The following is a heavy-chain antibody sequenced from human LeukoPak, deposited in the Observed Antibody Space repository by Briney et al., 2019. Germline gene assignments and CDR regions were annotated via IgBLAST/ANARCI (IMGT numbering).Heavy chain of an antibody. D-gene: IGHD3-3*01. CDR1: GLTVSSND. J-gene: IGHJ4*02. CDR2: IYSGGST. V-gene: IGHV3-53*01. CDR3: AKAAPDFDYFDY. Sequence: GGSLRLSCAASGLTVSSNDMSWVRQAPGKGLECISVIYSGGSTDYADSVKGRLTISRDNSKNTLHLQMNSLRAEDTAVYYCAKAAPDFDYFDYWGQGTLVTVSS.